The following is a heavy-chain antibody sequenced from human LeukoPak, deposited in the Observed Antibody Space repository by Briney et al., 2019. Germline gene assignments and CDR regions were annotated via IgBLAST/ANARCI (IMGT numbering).Heavy chain of an antibody. D-gene: IGHD6-19*01. CDR2: IRSKDNDGTT. CDR3: TREGIALVNFDY. Sequence: PGGPLRLSCTASGFTFGDYAVSWVRQAPGKGLEWLGFIRSKDNDGTTAYAASVKDRFTISRHDSKSSLYLQMNSLKTEDTAVYYCTREGIALVNFDYWGQGTLVTVSS. J-gene: IGHJ4*02. V-gene: IGHV3-49*04. CDR1: GFTFGDYA.